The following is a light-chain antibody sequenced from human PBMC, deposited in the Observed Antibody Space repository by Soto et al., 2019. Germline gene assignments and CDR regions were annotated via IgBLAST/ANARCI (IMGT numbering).Light chain of an antibody. CDR2: GNN. CDR1: GSSIGTNT. CDR3: TAWDGSLNNVL. V-gene: IGLV1-44*01. J-gene: IGLJ2*01. Sequence: QSVLTQPPSASGTPGQMVTISCSGSGSSIGTNTVNWYRQLPGTAPKLLIYGNNQRPSGVPDRFSGSKSGTSASLAISGLRSEDEAEYYCTAWDGSLNNVLFGGGTKVTVL.